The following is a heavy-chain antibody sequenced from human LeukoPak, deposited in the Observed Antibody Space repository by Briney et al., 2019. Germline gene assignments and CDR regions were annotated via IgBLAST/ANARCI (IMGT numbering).Heavy chain of an antibody. CDR2: IWYDGSNK. Sequence: GGSLRLSCAASGFTFSSYGMHWVRQAPGKGLEWVAVIWYDGSNKYYADSVKGRFTISRDNSKNTLYLQMNSLRAEDTAVYYCAREGPRGYSGYDPLFDYGGQGTLVTVSS. D-gene: IGHD5-12*01. J-gene: IGHJ4*02. CDR3: AREGPRGYSGYDPLFDY. CDR1: GFTFSSYG. V-gene: IGHV3-33*01.